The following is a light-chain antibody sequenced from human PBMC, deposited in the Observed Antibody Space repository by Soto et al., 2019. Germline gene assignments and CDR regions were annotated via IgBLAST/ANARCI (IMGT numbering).Light chain of an antibody. Sequence: EIVMTQSPATLSVSPGERAALSCRASQRVRSNLAWYQQKPGQAPRLLIYGASSRATGIPDRFSGSGSGTDFTLTISRLEPEEFAVYYCQQYGSSPWTVGQGTKVDIK. CDR2: GAS. J-gene: IGKJ1*01. CDR3: QQYGSSPWT. CDR1: QRVRSN. V-gene: IGKV3-20*01.